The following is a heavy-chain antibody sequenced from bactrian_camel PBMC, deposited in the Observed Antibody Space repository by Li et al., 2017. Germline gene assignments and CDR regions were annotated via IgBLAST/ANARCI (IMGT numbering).Heavy chain of an antibody. Sequence: VQLVESGGGSVQAGESLTLSCNASEYTERYYMGWFRQAPGKEREEVAAIDTDGMTTYAGSVKGRFTISQDNAKSTMYLQMNSLKPEDTAAYYCAADWMRMVEWVECREGQGTQVTVS. V-gene: IGHV3S55*01. J-gene: IGHJ4*01. CDR1: EYTERYY. D-gene: IGHD3*01. CDR2: IDTDGMT.